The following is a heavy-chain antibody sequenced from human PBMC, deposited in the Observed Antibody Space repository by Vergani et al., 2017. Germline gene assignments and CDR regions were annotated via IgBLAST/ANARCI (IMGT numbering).Heavy chain of an antibody. CDR2: ISYDGSNK. D-gene: IGHD2-2*01. CDR1: GLTFSSYA. J-gene: IGHJ4*02. Sequence: QVQLVESGGGVVQPGRSLRLSCAASGLTFSSYAMHWVGQAPGKGLEWVAVISYDGSNKYYADSVKGRFTISRHNSKNTLYLQMNSLRAEDTAVYYCAREIVVVPAAQGDFDYWGQGTLVTVSS. V-gene: IGHV3-30-3*01. CDR3: AREIVVVPAAQGDFDY.